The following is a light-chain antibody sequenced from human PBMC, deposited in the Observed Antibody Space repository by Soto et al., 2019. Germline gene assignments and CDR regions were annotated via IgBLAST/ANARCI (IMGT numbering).Light chain of an antibody. CDR1: QSIGGW. V-gene: IGKV1-5*01. J-gene: IGKJ1*01. Sequence: DIQMTQSPSTLSASVGDRVTITCRASQSIGGWLAWYQQKPGKAPRLLIYEASTLDSGVPLRFSGSGSGTEFTLTISSLQPDDFATYNCQQYNDYWTFGQGTKVEIK. CDR3: QQYNDYWT. CDR2: EAS.